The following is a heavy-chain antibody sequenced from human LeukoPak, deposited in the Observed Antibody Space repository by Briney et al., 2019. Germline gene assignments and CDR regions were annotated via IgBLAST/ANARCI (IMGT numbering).Heavy chain of an antibody. V-gene: IGHV4-4*09. Sequence: SETLSLTCTVSGGSISSYYWSWIRQPPGKGLEWIGYIYTSGSTNYNPSLKSRVTISVDTSKNQFSLKLSSVTAADTAVYYCARRGGYYDSSGYYRTVHWYFDLWGRGTLVTVSS. J-gene: IGHJ2*01. D-gene: IGHD3-22*01. CDR2: IYTSGST. CDR1: GGSISSYY. CDR3: ARRGGYYDSSGYYRTVHWYFDL.